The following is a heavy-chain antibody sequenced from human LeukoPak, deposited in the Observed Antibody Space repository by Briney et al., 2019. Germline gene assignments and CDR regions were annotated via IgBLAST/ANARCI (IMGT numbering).Heavy chain of an antibody. CDR2: VIPILGIA. D-gene: IGHD6-13*01. CDR1: GGTLSSYA. CDR3: ARGEAAAGHDAFDI. J-gene: IGHJ3*02. Sequence: GASVKVSCKASGGTLSSYAISWVRQAPGQGLEWMGRVIPILGIANYAQKFQGRATMTRDTSTSTVYMELSSLRSEDTAVYYCARGEAAAGHDAFDIWGQGTMVTVSS. V-gene: IGHV1-69*04.